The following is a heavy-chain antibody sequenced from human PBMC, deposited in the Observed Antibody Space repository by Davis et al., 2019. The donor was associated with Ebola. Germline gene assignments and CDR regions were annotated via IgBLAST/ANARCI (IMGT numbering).Heavy chain of an antibody. V-gene: IGHV2-70*11. CDR2: IDWGDDK. CDR3: ARMRSHIVGEGEFDY. Sequence: SGPTLVKPTQTLTLTCTFSGFSLSTSGMCVSWIRQPPGKTLEWLARIDWGDDKHYNPSLKTRLTISKDPSKNQVVLKMTNMDPVDTGTYYCARMRSHIVGEGEFDYWGQGTLVTVSS. CDR1: GFSLSTSGMC. J-gene: IGHJ4*02. D-gene: IGHD1-26*01.